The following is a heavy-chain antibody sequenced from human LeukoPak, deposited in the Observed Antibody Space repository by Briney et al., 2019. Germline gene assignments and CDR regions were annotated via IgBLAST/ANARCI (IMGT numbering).Heavy chain of an antibody. J-gene: IGHJ4*02. D-gene: IGHD3-22*01. CDR1: GFTFSRYS. CDR3: ARDWGRSGYPIGY. Sequence: GGSLRLSCAASGFTFSRYSMNWVRQAPGKGLGWVSYISSDSRTIYYADSVKGRFTISRDNAKNSLYLQIKSLRDEDTAVYYCARDWGRSGYPIGYWGQGTLVTVSS. V-gene: IGHV3-48*02. CDR2: ISSDSRTI.